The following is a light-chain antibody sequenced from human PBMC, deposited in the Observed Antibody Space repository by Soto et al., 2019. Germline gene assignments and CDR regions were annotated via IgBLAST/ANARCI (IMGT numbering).Light chain of an antibody. V-gene: IGKV1-39*01. CDR3: QQSYITPPFT. CDR2: AAS. J-gene: IGKJ3*01. CDR1: QSISSY. Sequence: DIQMTQSPSSLSASVGDRVTITCRASQSISSYLNWYRQKPGKAPKLLIYAASSLQSGVPSRFSGSGSGTDFTLTISSLQPEDFATYYCQQSYITPPFTFGPGTKVDIK.